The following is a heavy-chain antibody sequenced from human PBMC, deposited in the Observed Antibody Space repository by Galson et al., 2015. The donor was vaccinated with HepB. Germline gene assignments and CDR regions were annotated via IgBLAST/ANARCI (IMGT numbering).Heavy chain of an antibody. Sequence: SLRLSCAASGFTFNSCGMHWVRQSPGKGLEWVAIIWSDGSNKYYGDSVKGRFTISRDNSKNTGYLQMNSLRADDTAVYYCAREPRISIFGVVHYYMDVWGKGTTVTVSS. CDR1: GFTFNSCG. J-gene: IGHJ6*03. V-gene: IGHV3-33*01. D-gene: IGHD3-3*01. CDR3: AREPRISIFGVVHYYMDV. CDR2: IWSDGSNK.